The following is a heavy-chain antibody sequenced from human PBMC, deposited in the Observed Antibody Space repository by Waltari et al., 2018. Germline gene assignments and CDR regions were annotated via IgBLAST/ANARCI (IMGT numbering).Heavy chain of an antibody. Sequence: QVQLVQSGAEVKKPGASVKVSCKASGYTFTSYAMHWVRQAPGQRLEWMGWINAGNGNTKYSQKFQGRVTITRDTSASTAYMELSSLRSEDTAVYYCAREGDYGDYSLDYWGQGTLVTVSS. CDR3: AREGDYGDYSLDY. D-gene: IGHD4-17*01. CDR2: INAGNGNT. V-gene: IGHV1-3*01. CDR1: GYTFTSYA. J-gene: IGHJ4*02.